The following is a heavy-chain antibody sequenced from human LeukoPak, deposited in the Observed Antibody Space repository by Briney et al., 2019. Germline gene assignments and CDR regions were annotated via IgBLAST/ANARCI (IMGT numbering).Heavy chain of an antibody. CDR3: ARMLRGVILGPNCYAYHMDV. J-gene: IGHJ6*03. V-gene: IGHV4-34*01. CDR2: VNHRGMT. CDR1: GGSFIGYH. Sequence: SETLSLTCAVYGGSFIGYHWNWIRQAPGKGLQWIGEVNHRGMTNYNPSLKSRVIISADTSKNQFSLKLNSVTTADTAVYYCARMLRGVILGPNCYAYHMDVWGKGATVTVSS. D-gene: IGHD3-10*01.